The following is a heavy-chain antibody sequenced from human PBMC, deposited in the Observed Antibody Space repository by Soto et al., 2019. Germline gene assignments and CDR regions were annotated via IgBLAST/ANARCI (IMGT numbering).Heavy chain of an antibody. CDR1: GFTFSYYA. J-gene: IGHJ4*02. V-gene: IGHV3-23*01. D-gene: IGHD6-19*01. CDR2: ISGSGGST. Sequence: EMLLLESGGGLVQPGESLTLSCTASGFTFSYYAMSWVRQAPGKGPEWVSGISGSGGSTDYADSVKGRFTISRDNSKNTLFLQMNSLRADDTAVYYCARDGVPKDSQWLATGGFDYWGQGTLVTVSS. CDR3: ARDGVPKDSQWLATGGFDY.